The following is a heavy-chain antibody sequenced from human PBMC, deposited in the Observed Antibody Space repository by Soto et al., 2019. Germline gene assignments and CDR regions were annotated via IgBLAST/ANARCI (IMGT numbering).Heavy chain of an antibody. Sequence: GGSLRLSCAASGFTFSSYGMHWVRQAPGKGLEWVAVISYDGSNKYYADSVKGRFTISRDNSKNTLYLQMNSLRAEDTAVYYCAKAHYYDSSHYGMDVWGQGTTVTVSS. J-gene: IGHJ6*02. V-gene: IGHV3-30*18. CDR2: ISYDGSNK. CDR1: GFTFSSYG. CDR3: AKAHYYDSSHYGMDV. D-gene: IGHD3-22*01.